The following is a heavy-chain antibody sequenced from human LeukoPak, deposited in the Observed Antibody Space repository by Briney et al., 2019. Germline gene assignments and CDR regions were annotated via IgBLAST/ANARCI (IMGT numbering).Heavy chain of an antibody. Sequence: GGSLRLSCAASGFTFSSYSMNWVRQAPGKGLEWVSSISSSSSYIYYADSVKGRFTISRDNAKNSLYLQMNSLRAEDTAVYYCARGFTVTTNRDYWGQGTLVTVSS. CDR1: GFTFSSYS. V-gene: IGHV3-21*01. D-gene: IGHD4-17*01. CDR3: ARGFTVTTNRDY. CDR2: ISSSSSYI. J-gene: IGHJ4*02.